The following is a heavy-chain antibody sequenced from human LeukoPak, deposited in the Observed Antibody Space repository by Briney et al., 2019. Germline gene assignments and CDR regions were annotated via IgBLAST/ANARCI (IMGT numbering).Heavy chain of an antibody. J-gene: IGHJ4*02. D-gene: IGHD3-10*01. Sequence: GGSLRLSXAASGFTVSSNYMSWVRQAPGKGLEWVSVIYSGGSTYYADSVKGRFTISRYNSKNTLYLQMNSLRAEDPAVYYCARDTPPRGFDYWGQGTLVTVSS. CDR1: GFTVSSNY. V-gene: IGHV3-66*02. CDR3: ARDTPPRGFDY. CDR2: IYSGGST.